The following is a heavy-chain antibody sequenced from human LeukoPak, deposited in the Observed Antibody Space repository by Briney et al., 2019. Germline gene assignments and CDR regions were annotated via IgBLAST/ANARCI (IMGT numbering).Heavy chain of an antibody. V-gene: IGHV3-23*01. CDR1: GFTFSSYA. D-gene: IGHD3-16*01. CDR2: ISGSGGST. CDR3: AKDGPECDYVWGSYDY. J-gene: IGHJ4*02. Sequence: GGSLRLSCAASGFTFSSYAMSWVRQAPGKGLEWVSAISGSGGSTYYADSVKGRFTISRDNSKNTLYLQMNSLRAEDTAVYYCAKDGPECDYVWGSYDYWGQGTLVTVSS.